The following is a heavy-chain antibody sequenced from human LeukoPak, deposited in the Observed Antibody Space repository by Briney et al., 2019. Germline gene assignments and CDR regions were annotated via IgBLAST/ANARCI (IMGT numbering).Heavy chain of an antibody. CDR1: GGSISSSSTYF. CDR2: VHNSGIT. V-gene: IGHV4-39*07. J-gene: IGHJ4*02. Sequence: SETLSLTCTVSGGSISSSSTYFWGWVRQPPGKGLEWIGSVHNSGITYYNPSLKSRVTISVDTSKNQFSLKLSSVTAADTAVYYCARSEWLLSYYFDYWGQGTLVTVSS. D-gene: IGHD3-3*01. CDR3: ARSEWLLSYYFDY.